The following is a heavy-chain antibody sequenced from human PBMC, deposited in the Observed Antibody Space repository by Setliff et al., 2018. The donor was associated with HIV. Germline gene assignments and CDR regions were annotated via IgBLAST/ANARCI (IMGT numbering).Heavy chain of an antibody. V-gene: IGHV1-2*02. Sequence: ASVKVSCKASGYTFTKFDINWVRQAPGQGLQWMGWMHPNSGATKYAQKFRDRVTLTGDTSISTASMELSSLKSDDTAMYYCATSTSRFFWNGFYQGGFGSRNSHSFENWGQGTLVTVSS. CDR2: MHPNSGAT. CDR1: GYTFTKFD. J-gene: IGHJ4*02. D-gene: IGHD3-3*01. CDR3: ATSTSRFFWNGFYQGGFGSRNSHSFEN.